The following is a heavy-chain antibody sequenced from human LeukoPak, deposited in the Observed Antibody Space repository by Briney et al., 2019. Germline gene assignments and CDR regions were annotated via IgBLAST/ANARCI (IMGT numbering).Heavy chain of an antibody. J-gene: IGHJ4*02. Sequence: ASVKVSCKASGYTFTSYAMHWVRQAPGQRLEWMGWINAGNGNTKYSQKFQGRVTITRDTSASTAYMELCSLRSEDTAVYYCARSVSGYDPPDYWGQGTLVTVSS. CDR1: GYTFTSYA. CDR2: INAGNGNT. CDR3: ARSVSGYDPPDY. V-gene: IGHV1-3*01. D-gene: IGHD5-12*01.